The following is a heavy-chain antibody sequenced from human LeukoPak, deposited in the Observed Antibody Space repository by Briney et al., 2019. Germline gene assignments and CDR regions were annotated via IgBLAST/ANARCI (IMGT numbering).Heavy chain of an antibody. CDR2: IIPIFGTA. V-gene: IGHV1-69*13. D-gene: IGHD3-22*01. CDR1: GGTFSSYA. Sequence: SVKVSCKASGGTFSSYAISWVRQAPGQGLEWMGGIIPIFGTANYAQKFQGRVTITADESTSTAYMELSSLRSEDTAVYYCARDGAEVGFYDSSGYYDYWGQGTLVTVSS. CDR3: ARDGAEVGFYDSSGYYDY. J-gene: IGHJ4*02.